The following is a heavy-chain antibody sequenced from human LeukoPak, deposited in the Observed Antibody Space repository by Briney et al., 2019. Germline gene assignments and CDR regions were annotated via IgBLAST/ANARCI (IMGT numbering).Heavy chain of an antibody. CDR1: RRTFSIYA. Sequence: AVNVTCKASRRTFSIYAITWVRQAPGQPLEWLGGIIPIFGTANYAQRLQGRVTITTDESTRTTHIAMSRATYEDTAVYYCAREGPENDAYCGGDCYSSLRYYYGMDVWGQGTTVTVSS. V-gene: IGHV1-69*05. CDR3: AREGPENDAYCGGDCYSSLRYYYGMDV. J-gene: IGHJ6*02. CDR2: IIPIFGTA. D-gene: IGHD2-21*02.